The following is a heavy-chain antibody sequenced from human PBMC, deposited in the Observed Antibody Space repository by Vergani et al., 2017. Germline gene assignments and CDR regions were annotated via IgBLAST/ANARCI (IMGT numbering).Heavy chain of an antibody. V-gene: IGHV3-30*02. CDR3: ARDPENCSSTSCYYYYYMDV. CDR2: IRYDGSNK. J-gene: IGHJ6*03. CDR1: GFTFSSYG. D-gene: IGHD2-2*01. Sequence: VQLVESGGGLVQPGGSLRLSCAASGFTFSSYGMHWVRQAPGKGLEWVAFIRYDGSNKYYADSVKGRFTISRDNSKNTLYLQMNSLRAEDTAVYYCARDPENCSSTSCYYYYYMDVWGKGTTVTVSS.